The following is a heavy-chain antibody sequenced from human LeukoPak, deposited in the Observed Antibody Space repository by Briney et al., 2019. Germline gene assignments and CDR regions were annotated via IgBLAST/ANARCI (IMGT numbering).Heavy chain of an antibody. D-gene: IGHD3-10*01. V-gene: IGHV3-23*01. CDR2: ISGSGGST. CDR3: AKMVTMVRGVVSFDY. CDR1: GFTFSSYA. J-gene: IGHJ4*02. Sequence: GGSLRLFCAASGFTFSSYAMSWVRQAPGKGLEWVSAISGSGGSTYYADSVKGRFTISRDNSKNTLYLQMNSLRAEDTAVYYCAKMVTMVRGVVSFDYWGQGTLVTVSS.